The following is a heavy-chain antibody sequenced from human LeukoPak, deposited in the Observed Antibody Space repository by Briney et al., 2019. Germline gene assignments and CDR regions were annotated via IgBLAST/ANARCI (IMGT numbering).Heavy chain of an antibody. CDR3: ARLGYGGNQIDY. CDR1: NYSISISYC. CDR2: VCHSGST. V-gene: IGHV4-38-2*02. D-gene: IGHD4-23*01. Sequence: SETLSLTCTVSNYSISISYCWGWIRQPPGKGLEWIGTVCHSGSTYYIPSLKSRVTISVDTSKNQFSLNLTSVTAADTAVYYCARLGYGGNQIDYWGQGTLVTVSS. J-gene: IGHJ4*02.